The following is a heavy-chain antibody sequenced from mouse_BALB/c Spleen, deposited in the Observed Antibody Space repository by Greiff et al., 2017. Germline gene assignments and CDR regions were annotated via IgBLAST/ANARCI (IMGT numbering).Heavy chain of an antibody. D-gene: IGHD2-4*01. CDR3: ARSDDYEDWFAY. CDR2: ICSGGST. V-gene: IGHV2-4-1*01. Sequence: VQLQESGPGLVQPSQSLSITCTVSGFSLTSYGVRWVRQTPGHGLEWLGVICSGGSTDYNAAFITRVSISKDNSKSQVFFKMNSLQADDTAIYYCARSDDYEDWFAYWGEGTLVTVSA. J-gene: IGHJ3*01. CDR1: GFSLTSYG.